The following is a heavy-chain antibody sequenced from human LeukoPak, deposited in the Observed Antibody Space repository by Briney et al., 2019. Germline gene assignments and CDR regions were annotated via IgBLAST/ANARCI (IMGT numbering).Heavy chain of an antibody. V-gene: IGHV3-21*01. CDR3: ARLYYDCYSRLDY. CDR2: ISGSGSTI. J-gene: IGHJ4*02. Sequence: GGSLRLSCAASGFTFSDYNMNWVRRAPGKGLEWVSSISGSGSTIFYADSVKGRFTISRDNAKNSLFLQMNSLRVEDTAVYYCARLYYDCYSRLDYWGQGTLVTVSS. D-gene: IGHD4-23*01. CDR1: GFTFSDYN.